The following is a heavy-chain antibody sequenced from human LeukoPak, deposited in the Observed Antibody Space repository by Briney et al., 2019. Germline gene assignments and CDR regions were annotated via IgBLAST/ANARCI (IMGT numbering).Heavy chain of an antibody. Sequence: ASVKVSCKASGYTFTSYDINWERQATGQGLEWMGWMNPNSGNTGYAQKFQGRVTMTRNTSISTAYMELSSLRSEDTAVYYCARGDLYYYYMDVWGKGTTVTVSS. CDR3: ARGDLYYYYMDV. CDR1: GYTFTSYD. J-gene: IGHJ6*03. V-gene: IGHV1-8*01. CDR2: MNPNSGNT.